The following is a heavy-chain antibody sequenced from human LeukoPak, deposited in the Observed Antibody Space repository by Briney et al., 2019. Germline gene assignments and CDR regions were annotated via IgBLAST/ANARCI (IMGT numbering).Heavy chain of an antibody. CDR2: INHSGST. CDR1: GGSFSGYY. J-gene: IGHJ4*02. CDR3: ARGFTRGWYTRYYFDY. D-gene: IGHD6-19*01. Sequence: PSETLSLTCAVYGGSFSGYYWSWIRQPPGKGLEWIGEINHSGSTNYNPSLKSRVTISVDTSKNQFSLKLSPVTAADTAVYYCARGFTRGWYTRYYFDYWGQGTLVTVSS. V-gene: IGHV4-34*01.